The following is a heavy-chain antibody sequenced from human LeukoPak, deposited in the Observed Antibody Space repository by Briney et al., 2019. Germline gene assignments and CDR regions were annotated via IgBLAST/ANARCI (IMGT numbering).Heavy chain of an antibody. Sequence: GGSLRLSCAASGFTFTNYAMSWVRQAPGKGLEWVSGISGGGASTYYADSVKGRFTISRDNSKNTLYLQMNSLRADDTAVYYCAKRSGYSVYDWEYHFYYYMDVWGKGTTVTVSS. CDR1: GFTFTNYA. D-gene: IGHD5/OR15-5a*01. J-gene: IGHJ6*03. CDR3: AKRSGYSVYDWEYHFYYYMDV. CDR2: ISGGGAST. V-gene: IGHV3-23*01.